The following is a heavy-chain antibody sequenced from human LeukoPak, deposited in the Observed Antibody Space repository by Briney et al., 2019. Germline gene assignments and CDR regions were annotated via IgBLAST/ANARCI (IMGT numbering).Heavy chain of an antibody. CDR3: TNVTGRVDPFLF. J-gene: IGHJ4*02. Sequence: GGSLRLSCAASGFTFTSSALNWVRQAPGKGLEWVSAISGSGGGTYYADSVKGRFTISRDNSENTLYLQMNSLRVDDTALYYCTNVTGRVDPFLFWGQGTLVTVSS. CDR2: ISGSGGGT. D-gene: IGHD2/OR15-2a*01. V-gene: IGHV3-23*01. CDR1: GFTFTSSA.